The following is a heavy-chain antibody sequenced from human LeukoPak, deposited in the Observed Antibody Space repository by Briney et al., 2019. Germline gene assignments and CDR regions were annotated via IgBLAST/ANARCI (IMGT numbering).Heavy chain of an antibody. CDR2: FDPEDGET. CDR3: ATLRRRDYYDSSGNDAFDI. Sequence: ASVTVSCKVSGYTLTELSMHWVRQAPGKGLEWMGGFDPEDGETIYAQKFQGRVTMTEDTSTDTAYMELSSLRSEDTAVYYCATLRRRDYYDSSGNDAFDIWGQGTMVTVSS. CDR1: GYTLTELS. J-gene: IGHJ3*02. V-gene: IGHV1-24*01. D-gene: IGHD3-22*01.